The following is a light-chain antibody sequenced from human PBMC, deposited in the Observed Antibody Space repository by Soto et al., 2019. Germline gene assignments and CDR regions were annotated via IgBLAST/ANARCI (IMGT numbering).Light chain of an antibody. CDR2: AAS. CDR1: QSINNY. Sequence: DVHLAQSPSSLSAAVGDRVTITCRARQSINNYLNWYQQKPGEAPKLLVYAASTLQDGVPSRFSGSGSGTDFTLTISRLQPEDFAVYYRQQSYSSWLTFGGGTKVEI. V-gene: IGKV1-39*01. CDR3: QQSYSSWLT. J-gene: IGKJ4*01.